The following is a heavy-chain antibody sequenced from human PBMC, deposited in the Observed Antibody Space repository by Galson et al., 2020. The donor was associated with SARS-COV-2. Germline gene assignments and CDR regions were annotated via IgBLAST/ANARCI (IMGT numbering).Heavy chain of an antibody. CDR1: GFTFSSFS. CDR2: ISNSNSDSNSYI. CDR3: ARQYISSWVYFDY. D-gene: IGHD6-13*01. J-gene: IGHJ4*02. Sequence: TGGSLRLSCATSGFTFSSFSMSWVRQAPGKGLEWVSSISNSNSDSNSYIHYAESVKGRFTISRDNARNSLYLQMNSLKADDTAVYFCARQYISSWVYFDYWGQGTQVTVSS. V-gene: IGHV3-21*01.